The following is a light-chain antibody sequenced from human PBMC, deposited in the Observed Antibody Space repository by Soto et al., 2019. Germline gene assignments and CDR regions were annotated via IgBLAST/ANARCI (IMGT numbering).Light chain of an antibody. Sequence: QSALTQPPSVSGAPGQRVTISCTGSSSNIGAGYDVLWYQQLPGTAPKLLIYGNTNRPSGVPDRFSGSKSGTSASLAITGLQAEDEADYYCHSYDSSLSGSVFGGGTKVTVL. V-gene: IGLV1-40*01. CDR1: SSNIGAGYD. CDR3: HSYDSSLSGSV. CDR2: GNT. J-gene: IGLJ3*02.